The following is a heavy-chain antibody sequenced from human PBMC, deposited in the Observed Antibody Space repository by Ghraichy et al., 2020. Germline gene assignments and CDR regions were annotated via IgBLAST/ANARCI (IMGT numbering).Heavy chain of an antibody. CDR1: GFIYSRYA. CDR3: AKDLLEGRVYGYHY. Sequence: GGSLRLSCAASGFIYSRYAMNWVRQAPGKGLEWVSGISGGGTTTFYADSVKGRFTISRDNTRNTLFLQMDSLRAEDTAVYYCAKDLLEGRVYGYHYWGRGTLVIVSS. D-gene: IGHD5-18*01. J-gene: IGHJ4*02. V-gene: IGHV3-23*01. CDR2: ISGGGTTT.